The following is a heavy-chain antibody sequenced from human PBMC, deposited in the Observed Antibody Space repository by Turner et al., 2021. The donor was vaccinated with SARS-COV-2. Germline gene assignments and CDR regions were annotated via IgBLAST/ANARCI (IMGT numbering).Heavy chain of an antibody. CDR2: VDPEDGET. V-gene: IGHV1-24*01. CDR1: GYTLIELS. CDR3: ATDYAIVEATLLDY. Sequence: QVQLVQSGATVKKPGASVKVSCKVSGYTLIELSMHWVRQAPGKGLEWMGCVDPEDGETIYAQKFQGRVTMTEDTSTDTAYMELSSLRSEDTAVYYCATDYAIVEATLLDYWGQGTLVTVSS. J-gene: IGHJ4*02. D-gene: IGHD1-26*01.